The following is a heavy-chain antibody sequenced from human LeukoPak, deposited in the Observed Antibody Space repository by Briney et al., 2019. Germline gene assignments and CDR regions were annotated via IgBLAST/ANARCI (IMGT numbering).Heavy chain of an antibody. V-gene: IGHV3-23*01. J-gene: IGHJ6*02. CDR2: TSGSGGVT. D-gene: IGHD6-13*01. Sequence: GGSLRLSCAASGFTFSSYAMSWVRQAPGKGLEWVSATSGSGGVTYYADSVKGRFTISRDNSENTLYLQMNSLRAEDTAVYYCAKAIRQQLISKYYYGMDVWGQGTTVTVSS. CDR3: AKAIRQQLISKYYYGMDV. CDR1: GFTFSSYA.